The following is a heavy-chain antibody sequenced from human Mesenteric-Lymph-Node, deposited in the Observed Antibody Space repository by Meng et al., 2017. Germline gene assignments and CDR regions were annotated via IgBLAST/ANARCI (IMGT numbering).Heavy chain of an antibody. CDR2: IRSKAYGGTT. CDR1: GFTFSSYS. D-gene: IGHD3-10*01. CDR3: ARDRYYGSGSYSDY. Sequence: GESLKISCAASGFTFSSYSMNWVRQAPGKGLEWVGFIRSKAYGGTTEYAASVKGRFTISRDDSKSIAYLQMNSLRAEDTAVYYCARDRYYGSGSYSDYWGQGTLVTVSS. V-gene: IGHV3-71*01. J-gene: IGHJ4*02.